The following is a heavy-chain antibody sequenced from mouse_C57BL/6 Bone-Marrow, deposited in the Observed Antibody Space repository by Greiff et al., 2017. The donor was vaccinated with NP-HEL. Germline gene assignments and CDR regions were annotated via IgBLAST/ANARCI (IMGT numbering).Heavy chain of an antibody. CDR1: GYTFTSYG. CDR2: IYPRSGNT. CDR3: ARYYGSSYVGFDY. V-gene: IGHV1-81*01. Sequence: VKLMESGAELARPGASVKLSCKASGYTFTSYGISWVKQRTGQGLEWIGEIYPRSGNTYYNEKFKGKATLTADKSSSTAYMELRSLTSEDSAVYFCARYYGSSYVGFDYWGQGTTLTVSS. D-gene: IGHD1-1*01. J-gene: IGHJ2*01.